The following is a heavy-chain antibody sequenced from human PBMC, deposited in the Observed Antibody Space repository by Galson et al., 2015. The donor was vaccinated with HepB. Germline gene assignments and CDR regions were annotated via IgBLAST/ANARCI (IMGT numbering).Heavy chain of an antibody. CDR1: GFTFSSYS. CDR3: ARDALGGYSYGIDY. J-gene: IGHJ4*02. CDR2: ISSSSSYI. Sequence: SLRLSCAASGFTFSSYSMNWVRQAPGKGLEWVSSISSSSSYIYYADSVKGRFTISRDNAKNSLYLQMNSLRAEDTAVYYCARDALGGYSYGIDYWGQGTLVTVSS. D-gene: IGHD5-18*01. V-gene: IGHV3-21*01.